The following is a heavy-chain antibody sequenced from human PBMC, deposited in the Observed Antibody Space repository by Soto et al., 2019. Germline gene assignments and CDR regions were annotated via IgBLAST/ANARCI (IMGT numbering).Heavy chain of an antibody. Sequence: QVQLVQSGAEVKKPGASVKVSCKASGYTFTSYDINWVRQATGQGLEWMGWMNPNSGNTDYAQKFQGRVTMTSNTSISTAYMELSSLRSEVSAVYYCARERSAAGAGWFDPDGQGTLVTVSS. J-gene: IGHJ5*02. V-gene: IGHV1-8*01. D-gene: IGHD6-13*01. CDR3: ARERSAAGAGWFDP. CDR1: GYTFTSYD. CDR2: MNPNSGNT.